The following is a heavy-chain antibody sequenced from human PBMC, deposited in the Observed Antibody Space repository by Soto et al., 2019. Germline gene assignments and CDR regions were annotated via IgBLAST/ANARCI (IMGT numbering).Heavy chain of an antibody. CDR3: ARLALSTTGTGRFSRWLDP. CDR2: IHHSGST. J-gene: IGHJ5*02. V-gene: IGHV4-34*01. Sequence: SETLSLTCALYGGSFDGYYWSWIRQSPGKGLEWIGEIHHSGSTKYNPSLKSRVSLSVDTSTKQFSLKVLSVTTADTAFYYCARLALSTTGTGRFSRWLDPWGQGTLVTVS. D-gene: IGHD1-1*01. CDR1: GGSFDGYY.